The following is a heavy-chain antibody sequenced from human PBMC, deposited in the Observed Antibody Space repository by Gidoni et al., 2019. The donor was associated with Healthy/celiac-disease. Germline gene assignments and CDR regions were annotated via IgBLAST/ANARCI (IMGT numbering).Heavy chain of an antibody. D-gene: IGHD2-15*01. CDR2: IIPIFGTA. V-gene: IGHV1-69*01. Sequence: QVQLVQSGAEVKKPGSSVKVSCKASGGTFSSYAISWVRQAPGQGLEWMGGIIPIFGTANYAQKFQGRVTITADESTSTAYMELSSLRSEDTAVYYCASPGPWSPQDSDAFDIWGQGTMVTVSS. CDR3: ASPGPWSPQDSDAFDI. J-gene: IGHJ3*02. CDR1: GGTFSSYA.